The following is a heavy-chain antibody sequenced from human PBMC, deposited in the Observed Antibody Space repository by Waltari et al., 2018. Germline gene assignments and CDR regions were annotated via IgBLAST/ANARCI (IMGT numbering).Heavy chain of an antibody. CDR1: GFPFSAFG. CDR3: TRDAGPAASFFDF. Sequence: EVQLLESGGGLFQPGGSLRLSCIGSGFPFSAFGMAWVRQAPGEGLEWVSTIRGSGSNRHYSDAVEGRFTVSRDNSMNTFYLEMTSLRAEDTAMYFCTRDAGPAASFFDFWGQGTLVTVSS. D-gene: IGHD6-25*01. V-gene: IGHV3-23*01. CDR2: IRGSGSNR. J-gene: IGHJ4*02.